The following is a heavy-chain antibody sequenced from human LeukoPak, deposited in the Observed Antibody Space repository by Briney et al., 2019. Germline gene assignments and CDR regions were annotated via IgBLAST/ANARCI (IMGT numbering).Heavy chain of an antibody. CDR2: IYTSGST. J-gene: IGHJ3*02. Sequence: SETLSLTCTVSGGSISSGSYYWSWIRQPAGKGLEWIGRIYTSGSTNYNPSLKSRVTMSVDTSKNQFSLKLSSVTAADTAVYYCARVFKGAFDIWGQGTMVTVSS. V-gene: IGHV4-61*02. CDR3: ARVFKGAFDI. CDR1: GGSISSGSYY. D-gene: IGHD3-9*01.